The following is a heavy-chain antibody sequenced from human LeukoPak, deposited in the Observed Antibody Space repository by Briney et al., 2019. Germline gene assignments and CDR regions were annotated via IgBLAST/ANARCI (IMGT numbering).Heavy chain of an antibody. CDR1: GFTFSTYW. J-gene: IGHJ3*02. Sequence: GGSLRLSCAASGFTFSTYWMSWVRQTPGKGLEWVANIKEDGSRQYYVDSVKGRFTISRDNAKNSLYLQMNSLRVEDTAVYYCAKVSSYGYFSPPFDAFDIWGQGTMVTVSS. D-gene: IGHD5-18*01. V-gene: IGHV3-7*01. CDR3: AKVSSYGYFSPPFDAFDI. CDR2: IKEDGSRQ.